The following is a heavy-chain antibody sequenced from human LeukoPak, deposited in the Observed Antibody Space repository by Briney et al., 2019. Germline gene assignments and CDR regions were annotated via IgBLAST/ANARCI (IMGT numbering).Heavy chain of an antibody. Sequence: PSEALSLTCTVSGGSISSSTYYWGWIRQPPGTGLEWIGSIDYSGSTYYNPSLRSRVTISVDTSKNQFSLKLSSVTAADTAVYYCARCKKNYYDSSGYHGDWFDPWGQGTLVTVSS. CDR1: GGSISSSTYY. D-gene: IGHD3-22*01. CDR3: ARCKKNYYDSSGYHGDWFDP. J-gene: IGHJ5*02. CDR2: IDYSGST. V-gene: IGHV4-39*01.